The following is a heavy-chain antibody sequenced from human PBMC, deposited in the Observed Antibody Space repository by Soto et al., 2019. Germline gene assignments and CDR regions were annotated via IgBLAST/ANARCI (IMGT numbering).Heavy chain of an antibody. CDR2: IYHSGST. Sequence: SETLSLTCAVSGGSISSGGYSWSWIRQPPGKGLEWIGYIYHSGSTYYNPSLKSRVTISVDRSKNQFSLKLSSVTAADTATYYCARLGFNYDFLSGYYNVHHYYGIDVWGQGTTVTVSS. CDR1: GGSISSGGYS. V-gene: IGHV4-30-2*01. J-gene: IGHJ6*02. D-gene: IGHD3-3*01. CDR3: ARLGFNYDFLSGYYNVHHYYGIDV.